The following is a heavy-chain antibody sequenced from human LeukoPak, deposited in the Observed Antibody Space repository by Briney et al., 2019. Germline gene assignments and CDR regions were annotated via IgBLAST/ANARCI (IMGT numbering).Heavy chain of an antibody. Sequence: GGSLRLSCAASGFTFSSYGMHWVRQAPGKGLEWVAVIWYDGSNKYYADSVKGRFTISRDNSKNTLYLQMNSLRGEDTAVYYCAKDALDTASLSPFDYWGQGTLVTVSS. D-gene: IGHD5-18*01. J-gene: IGHJ4*02. CDR3: AKDALDTASLSPFDY. V-gene: IGHV3-30*02. CDR2: IWYDGSNK. CDR1: GFTFSSYG.